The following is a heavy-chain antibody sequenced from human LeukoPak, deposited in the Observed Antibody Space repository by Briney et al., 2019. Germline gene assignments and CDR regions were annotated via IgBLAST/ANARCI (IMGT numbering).Heavy chain of an antibody. J-gene: IGHJ5*02. Sequence: SETLSLTCTVSGGSISSSNYYWGWIRQPPGKGPEWIGNIYYRGTTYYNPSLKSRVTISVDTSNNQFSLKLTSVTAADTAVYYCARDVSVTPYNWFDPWGQGTLVTVSS. CDR3: ARDVSVTPYNWFDP. V-gene: IGHV4-39*07. CDR1: GGSISSSNYY. CDR2: IYYRGTT. D-gene: IGHD5/OR15-5a*01.